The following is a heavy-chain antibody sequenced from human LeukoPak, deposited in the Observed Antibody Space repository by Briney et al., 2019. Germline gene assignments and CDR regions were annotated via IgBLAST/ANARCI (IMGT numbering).Heavy chain of an antibody. Sequence: QSGESLRLSCAASGFTFSSYGMHWVRQAPGKGLEWVAIIRYDGSNKYYADSVKGRFTISRDNSKNTLYLQMNSLRPEDTAVYYCAKDVCIGSTSCYTFDYWGQGTLVTVSS. CDR3: AKDVCIGSTSCYTFDY. CDR2: IRYDGSNK. CDR1: GFTFSSYG. J-gene: IGHJ4*02. D-gene: IGHD2-2*02. V-gene: IGHV3-30*02.